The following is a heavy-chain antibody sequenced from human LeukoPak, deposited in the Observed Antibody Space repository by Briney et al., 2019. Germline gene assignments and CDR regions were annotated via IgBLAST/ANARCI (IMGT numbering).Heavy chain of an antibody. Sequence: PSETLSLTCAVYGGSFSGYYWSWIRQPPGKGLEWIGEINHSGSTNYNPSLKSRVTISVDTSKNQFSLKLSSVTAADTAVYYCATTLGYDYVWGSYRLNKPFDYWGQGTLVTVSS. CDR2: INHSGST. V-gene: IGHV4-34*01. CDR1: GGSFSGYY. D-gene: IGHD3-16*02. CDR3: ATTLGYDYVWGSYRLNKPFDY. J-gene: IGHJ4*02.